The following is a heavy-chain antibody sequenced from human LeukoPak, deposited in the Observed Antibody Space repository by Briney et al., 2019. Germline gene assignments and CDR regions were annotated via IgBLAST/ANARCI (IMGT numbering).Heavy chain of an antibody. D-gene: IGHD6-19*01. CDR2: ISWNSGSI. CDR3: AKDIRSSGFDAFDI. Sequence: PGGXLRLSCAASGFTFDDYAMHWVRQAPGKGREWVSGISWNSGSIVYADSVKGRFTISRENAKNSLYLQMNSLRAEDMALYYCAKDIRSSGFDAFDIWGQGTMVTVSS. CDR1: GFTFDDYA. J-gene: IGHJ3*02. V-gene: IGHV3-9*03.